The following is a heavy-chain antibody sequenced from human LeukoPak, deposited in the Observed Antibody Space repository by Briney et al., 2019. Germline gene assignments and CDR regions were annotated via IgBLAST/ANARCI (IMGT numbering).Heavy chain of an antibody. CDR3: AKSGWAAFSDY. V-gene: IGHV3-23*01. CDR1: GFSFRSFA. D-gene: IGHD6-19*01. J-gene: IGHJ4*02. Sequence: GGSLRLSRSASGFSFRSFAMHWVRQGPGKGLEWVSAISGSGGSTYYADSVKGRFTVSRDNSKNTLFLQMDSLRAEDTAVYYCAKSGWAAFSDYWGQGTLATVSS. CDR2: ISGSGGST.